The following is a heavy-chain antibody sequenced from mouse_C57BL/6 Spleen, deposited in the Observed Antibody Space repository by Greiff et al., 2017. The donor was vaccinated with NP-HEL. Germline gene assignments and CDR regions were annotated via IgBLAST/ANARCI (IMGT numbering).Heavy chain of an antibody. CDR1: GYAFSSSW. J-gene: IGHJ2*01. CDR2: IYPGDGDT. CDR3: ARGWGLRRDYFDY. V-gene: IGHV1-82*01. Sequence: VQLQQSGPELVKPGASVKISCKASGYAFSSSWMNWVKQRPGKGLEWIGRIYPGDGDTNYNGKFKGKATLTADKSSSTAYMQLSSLTSEDSAVYFCARGWGLRRDYFDYWGQGTTLTVSS. D-gene: IGHD2-4*01.